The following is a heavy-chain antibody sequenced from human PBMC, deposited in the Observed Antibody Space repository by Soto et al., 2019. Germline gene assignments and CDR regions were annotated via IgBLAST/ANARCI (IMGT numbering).Heavy chain of an antibody. CDR1: GGSINSDDYY. Sequence: PSETLSLTCTVSGGSINSDDYYWGWIRQPPGKGLEWIGSLYYSGTTYYNPSLKSRVTISVGTSKNQFALKLSSVTAADTAVYYCARQHYDILTGDLDYWGQGTLVTVS. V-gene: IGHV4-39*01. CDR2: LYYSGTT. D-gene: IGHD3-9*01. CDR3: ARQHYDILTGDLDY. J-gene: IGHJ4*02.